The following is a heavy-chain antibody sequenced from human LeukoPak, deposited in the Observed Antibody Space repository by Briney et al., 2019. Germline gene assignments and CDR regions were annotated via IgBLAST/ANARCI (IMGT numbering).Heavy chain of an antibody. J-gene: IGHJ2*01. CDR2: IRSKANSYAT. Sequence: GGSLKLSCAASGFTFSGSAMHWVRQASGKGLEWVGRIRSKANSYATAYAASVKGRFTISRDDSKNTAYLQMNSLKTEDTAVYYCTRPLRWQTQWYFDLWGRGTLVTVSS. CDR3: TRPLRWQTQWYFDL. CDR1: GFTFSGSA. D-gene: IGHD4-17*01. V-gene: IGHV3-73*01.